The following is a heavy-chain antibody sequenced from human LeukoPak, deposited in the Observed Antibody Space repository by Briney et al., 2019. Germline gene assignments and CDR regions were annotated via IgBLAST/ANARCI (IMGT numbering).Heavy chain of an antibody. CDR1: GFTFSSYS. D-gene: IGHD5-24*01. CDR3: ARDGRMATTDTEQFDY. Sequence: GGSLRLSCTASGFTFSSYSMNWVRQAPGKGLEWVSSISSSSSYIYYADSVKGRFTISRDNAKSSLYLQMNSLRAEDTAVYYCARDGRMATTDTEQFDYWGQGTLVTVSS. V-gene: IGHV3-21*01. J-gene: IGHJ4*02. CDR2: ISSSSSYI.